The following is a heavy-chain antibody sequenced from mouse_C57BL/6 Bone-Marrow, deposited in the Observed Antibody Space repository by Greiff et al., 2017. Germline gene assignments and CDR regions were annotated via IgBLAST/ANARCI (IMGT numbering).Heavy chain of an antibody. Sequence: VQLKQSGAELMKPGASVKLSCKATGYSFTGYWIEWVKQRPGHGLDWIGEIYPGSGGTSYNEKFKGKDTFPADTSSNTAYMQLSTLTTEDSAISYCARAGHSVYCAMDYWGQGTSVTVSS. CDR1: GYSFTGYW. V-gene: IGHV1-9*01. CDR2: IYPGSGGT. CDR3: ARAGHSVYCAMDY. J-gene: IGHJ4*01.